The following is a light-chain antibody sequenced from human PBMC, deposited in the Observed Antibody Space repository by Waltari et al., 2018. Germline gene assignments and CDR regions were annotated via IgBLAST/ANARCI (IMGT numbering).Light chain of an antibody. CDR2: GAS. J-gene: IGKJ1*01. V-gene: IGKV3-20*01. CDR3: QHYLRLPVT. Sequence: EIVLTQSPGTLSLSLGERVTLSCRASQSVSRALAWYQQKPGQAPRLLIYGASTRATGIPDRFSGSGSGTDFSLTISRLEPDDFAVYYCQHYLRLPVTFGQGTTVEI. CDR1: QSVSRA.